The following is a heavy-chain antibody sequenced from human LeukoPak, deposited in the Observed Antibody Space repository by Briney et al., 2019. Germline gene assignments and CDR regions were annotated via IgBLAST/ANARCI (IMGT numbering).Heavy chain of an antibody. D-gene: IGHD6-13*01. J-gene: IGHJ4*02. Sequence: GGSLRLSCAASGFTFSSYAMHWVRQAPGKGLEWVAVIWYDGTNKYYADSVKGRFTISRDNSKNTLYLQMNSLGAEDTAVYYCATDFYSSSPNLIDYWGQGTLVTVSS. CDR1: GFTFSSYA. V-gene: IGHV3-33*01. CDR3: ATDFYSSSPNLIDY. CDR2: IWYDGTNK.